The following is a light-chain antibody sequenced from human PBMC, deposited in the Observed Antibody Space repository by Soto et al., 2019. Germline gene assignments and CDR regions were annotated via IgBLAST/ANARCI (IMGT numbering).Light chain of an antibody. Sequence: DIQMTQSPSTLSASVGDRVTITCRASQSISSWLAWYQQKPGKAPNLLIYTASSLESGVPSRFSGSGSGTEFTITISSLQPDDFATYYCQQFNSYPVTFGQGTKVEIK. V-gene: IGKV1-5*03. J-gene: IGKJ1*01. CDR2: TAS. CDR3: QQFNSYPVT. CDR1: QSISSW.